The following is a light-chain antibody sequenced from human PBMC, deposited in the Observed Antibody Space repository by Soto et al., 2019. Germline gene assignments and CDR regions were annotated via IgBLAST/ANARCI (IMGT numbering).Light chain of an antibody. CDR2: AES. CDR3: QEYGRSPVT. J-gene: IGKJ1*01. CDR1: QSVSRY. Sequence: EIALTQSPGTLSLPPGENAAVAGGASQSVSRYLAWYHQKPGQAPRLLIYAESSRATGIPARFSASGSGTALNLTISSLEPEDFGVYYCQEYGRSPVTFGQGTKVDIK. V-gene: IGKV3-20*01.